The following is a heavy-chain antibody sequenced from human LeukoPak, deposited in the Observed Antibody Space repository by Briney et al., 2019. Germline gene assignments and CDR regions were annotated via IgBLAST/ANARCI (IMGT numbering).Heavy chain of an antibody. D-gene: IGHD1-26*01. CDR2: IIPIFGTA. J-gene: IGHJ3*02. CDR1: GGTFSSYA. CDR3: ASPPYYTDAFDI. V-gene: IGHV1-69*05. Sequence: ASVKVSCKASGGTFSSYAISWVRQAPGQGLEWMGGIIPIFGTANYAQKFQGRVTITTDESTSTAYMELSSLRSEDTAVYYCASPPYYTDAFDIWGQGTMVTVSS.